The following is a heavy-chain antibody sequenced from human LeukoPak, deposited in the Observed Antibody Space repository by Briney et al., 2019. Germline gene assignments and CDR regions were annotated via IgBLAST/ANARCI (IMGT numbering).Heavy chain of an antibody. CDR1: GGSISSSTFY. CDR3: ARQQSSSSWALDV. J-gene: IGHJ6*02. CDR2: IYYSGNT. V-gene: IGHV4-39*01. D-gene: IGHD6-6*01. Sequence: SETLSLTCTVSGGSISSSTFYWAWIRQPPGKELEWIGSIYYSGNTLHNPSLKSRVTILVDTSKRQISLNLSSVTAADTAVYYCARQQSSSSWALDVWGQGTTVTVSS.